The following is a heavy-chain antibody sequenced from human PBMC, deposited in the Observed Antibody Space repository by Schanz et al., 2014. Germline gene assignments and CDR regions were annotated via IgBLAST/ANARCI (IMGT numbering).Heavy chain of an antibody. V-gene: IGHV3-23*04. D-gene: IGHD5-12*01. Sequence: EVQLGESGGGLVQPGGSLRLSCAASGFTLSSYALSWVRQSPGKGLEWVSAINTADTTYYADSVKGRFTVSRDNSKNTVYLQMNSLRDEDTALYYCAKDLNRVATAPQSWGQGTLVTVSS. CDR1: GFTLSSYA. J-gene: IGHJ5*02. CDR3: AKDLNRVATAPQS. CDR2: INTADTT.